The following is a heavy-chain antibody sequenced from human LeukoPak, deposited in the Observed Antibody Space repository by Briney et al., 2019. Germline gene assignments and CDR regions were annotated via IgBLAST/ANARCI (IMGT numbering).Heavy chain of an antibody. CDR2: IYYNGRT. V-gene: IGHV4-31*03. Sequence: SETLSLTCTVSGGSISSNDYYWCWIRQHPGKGLEWIGYIYYNGRTFYNPSLKTRVTISVDTSKNQFSLKLSSVTAADTAVYYCARAPKGMTIVRYYYYYYMDVWGKGTTVTVSS. CDR1: GGSISSNDYY. D-gene: IGHD4-11*01. J-gene: IGHJ6*03. CDR3: ARAPKGMTIVRYYYYYYMDV.